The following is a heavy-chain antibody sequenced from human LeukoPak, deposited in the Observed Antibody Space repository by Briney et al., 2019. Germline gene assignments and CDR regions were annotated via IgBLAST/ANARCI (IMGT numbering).Heavy chain of an antibody. D-gene: IGHD2-2*02. V-gene: IGHV3-23*01. CDR1: GFSFSSFG. CDR2: ISGSGGST. CDR3: AKDKGPAAILLGWFDP. Sequence: RTGGSLRLSCAASGFSFSSFGMSWVRQAPGKGLEWVSAISGSGGSTYYADSVKGRFTISRDNSKNTLYLQMNSLRAEDTAVYYCAKDKGPAAILLGWFDPWGQGTLVTVSS. J-gene: IGHJ5*02.